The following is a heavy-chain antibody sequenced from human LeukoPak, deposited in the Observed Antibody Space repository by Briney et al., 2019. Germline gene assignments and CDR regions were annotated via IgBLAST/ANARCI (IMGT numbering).Heavy chain of an antibody. CDR3: ARIRMITFGGVIVRTYYFDY. CDR1: GGSISSSSYY. V-gene: IGHV4-39*01. J-gene: IGHJ4*02. Sequence: KPSETLSLTCTVSGGSISSSSYYWGWIRQPPGKGLEWIGSIYYSGRTYYNPSLMSRVTISVDTSKNQFSLKLSSVTAADTAVYYCARIRMITFGGVIVRTYYFDYWGQGTLVIVSS. D-gene: IGHD3-16*02. CDR2: IYYSGRT.